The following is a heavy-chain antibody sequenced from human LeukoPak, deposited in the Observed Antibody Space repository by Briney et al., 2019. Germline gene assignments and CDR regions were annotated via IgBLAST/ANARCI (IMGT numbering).Heavy chain of an antibody. CDR3: VKGGHKLDIQTTHYYYGLDV. D-gene: IGHD5-12*01. CDR2: VESDASRT. V-gene: IGHV3-74*03. J-gene: IGHJ6*02. Sequence: PGGSLRLSCVASGFTLSDHWMYWVRQGLSRGLAHVSRVESDASRTTYADSVKGRFTISRDDAKNTMYLQMNSLRVEDTAVYYCVKGGHKLDIQTTHYYYGLDVWGQGTTVAVS. CDR1: GFTLSDHW.